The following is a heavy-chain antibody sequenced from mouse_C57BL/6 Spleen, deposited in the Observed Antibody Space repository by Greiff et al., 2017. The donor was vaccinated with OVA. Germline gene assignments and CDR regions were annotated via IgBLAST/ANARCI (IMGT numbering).Heavy chain of an antibody. CDR3: ASEGYYGSSPSFAY. V-gene: IGHV1-26*01. Sequence: EVQLQQSGPELVKPGASVKISCKASGYTFTDYYMNWVKQSHGKSLEWIGDINPNNGGTSYNQKFKGKATLTVDKSSSTAYMELRKLTSEDSAVYYCASEGYYGSSPSFAYWGQGTLVTVSA. CDR2: INPNNGGT. D-gene: IGHD1-1*01. CDR1: GYTFTDYY. J-gene: IGHJ3*01.